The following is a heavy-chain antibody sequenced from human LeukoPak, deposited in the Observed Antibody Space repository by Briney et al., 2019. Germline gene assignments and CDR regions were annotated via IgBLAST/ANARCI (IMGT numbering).Heavy chain of an antibody. D-gene: IGHD3-3*01. Sequence: GGSLRLSCAASGFTFSSYAMSWVRQAPGKGLEWVSAISGSGGSTYYADSVKGRFTISRDNSKNTLYLQMNSLRAEDTAVYYCAKARYYDFWSGTAADYWGQGTLVTVSS. V-gene: IGHV3-23*01. CDR1: GFTFSSYA. CDR2: ISGSGGST. CDR3: AKARYYDFWSGTAADY. J-gene: IGHJ4*02.